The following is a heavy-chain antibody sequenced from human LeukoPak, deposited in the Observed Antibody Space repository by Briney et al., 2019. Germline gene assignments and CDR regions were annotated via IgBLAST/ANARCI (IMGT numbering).Heavy chain of an antibody. Sequence: ASVKVSCKASGYTFTDYYMHWVRQAPGQGLEWMGWINPNSGGTNYTQNFQGRVTMTRDTSISTAYMELSRLRSDDTAVYYCARDNHYGSGSYYEGDWFDPWGQGTLVTVSS. CDR2: INPNSGGT. V-gene: IGHV1-2*02. CDR3: ARDNHYGSGSYYEGDWFDP. J-gene: IGHJ5*02. CDR1: GYTFTDYY. D-gene: IGHD3-10*01.